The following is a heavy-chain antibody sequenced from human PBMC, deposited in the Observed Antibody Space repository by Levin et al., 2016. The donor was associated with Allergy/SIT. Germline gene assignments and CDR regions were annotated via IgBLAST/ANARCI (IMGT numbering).Heavy chain of an antibody. CDR2: IYYSGST. Sequence: WIRQPPGKGLEWIGYIYYSGSTNYNPSLKSRVTISVDTSKNQFSLKLSSVTAADTAVYYCASGYSGYDYYLSQPHLFDYWGQGTLVTVSS. D-gene: IGHD5-12*01. V-gene: IGHV4-59*01. J-gene: IGHJ4*02. CDR3: ASGYSGYDYYLSQPHLFDY.